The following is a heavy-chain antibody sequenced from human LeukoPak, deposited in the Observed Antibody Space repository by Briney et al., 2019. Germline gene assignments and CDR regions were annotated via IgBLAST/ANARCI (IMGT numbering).Heavy chain of an antibody. D-gene: IGHD3-3*01. CDR2: ISYDGSDE. CDR1: GLTFSSNW. CDR3: ARDFTPEWFDIH. J-gene: IGHJ4*02. V-gene: IGHV3-30*03. Sequence: PGGSLRLPCAASGLTFSSNWRNWVRQAPGKGLEWVGVISYDGSDEYYTDSVKGRFTISRDNSKSTVYLQMNSLRADDTAVYYCARDFTPEWFDIHWGQGTLVTVS.